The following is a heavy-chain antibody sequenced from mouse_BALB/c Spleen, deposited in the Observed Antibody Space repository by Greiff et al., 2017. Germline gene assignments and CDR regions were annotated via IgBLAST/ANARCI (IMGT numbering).Heavy chain of an antibody. CDR1: GFTFSSYG. J-gene: IGHJ3*01. V-gene: IGHV5-6*02. CDR3: ARHDYDYRAWFAY. D-gene: IGHD2-4*01. CDR2: ISSGGSYT. Sequence: DVMLVESGGDLVKPGGSLKLSCAASGFTFSSYGMSWVRQTPDKRLEWVATISSGGSYTYYPDSVKGRFTISRDNAKNTLYLQMSSLKSEDTAMYYCARHDYDYRAWFAYWGQGTLVTVSA.